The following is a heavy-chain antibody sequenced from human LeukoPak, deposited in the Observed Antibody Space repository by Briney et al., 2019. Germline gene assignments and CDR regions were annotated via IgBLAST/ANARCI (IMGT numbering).Heavy chain of an antibody. Sequence: SGGSLRLSCTASGFTFSIFGMHWVRQAPGKGLEWVAAILNDGRHKDHAESVRGRFSISRDNFKNTLYLQMNSLRAEDTAVYYCARITNRFFDYWGQGTLVTVSS. CDR3: ARITNRFFDY. D-gene: IGHD3-3*01. CDR2: ILNDGRHK. J-gene: IGHJ4*02. V-gene: IGHV3-30*03. CDR1: GFTFSIFG.